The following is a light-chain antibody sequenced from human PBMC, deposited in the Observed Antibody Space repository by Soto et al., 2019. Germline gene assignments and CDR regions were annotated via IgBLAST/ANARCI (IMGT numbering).Light chain of an antibody. J-gene: IGLJ2*01. Sequence: QSVLTQPPSVSGAPGQRVTISCTGSRSNIGAGYDVHWYQQLPGTAPKLLIYGNSNRPSGVPDRFSGSKSGTSVSLAITGLQAEDEADYYCQSYDSSLSGSKVFGGGTQLTVL. CDR1: RSNIGAGYD. CDR3: QSYDSSLSGSKV. V-gene: IGLV1-40*01. CDR2: GNS.